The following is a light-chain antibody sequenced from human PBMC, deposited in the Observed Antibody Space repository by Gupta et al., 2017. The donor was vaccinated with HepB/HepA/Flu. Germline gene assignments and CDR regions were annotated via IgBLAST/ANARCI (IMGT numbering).Light chain of an antibody. J-gene: IGLJ2*01. Sequence: SVLTLPPSASGTPRQRVTITCSGSSPNIGSNYVYWYQQLPGTAPKLLIYRNNQRPSGVPDRFSGSKSGTSASLAISGLRAEDEADYYCAAWDDSLSVVVFGGGTKLTVL. CDR2: RNN. CDR3: AAWDDSLSVVV. CDR1: SPNIGSNY. V-gene: IGLV1-47*01.